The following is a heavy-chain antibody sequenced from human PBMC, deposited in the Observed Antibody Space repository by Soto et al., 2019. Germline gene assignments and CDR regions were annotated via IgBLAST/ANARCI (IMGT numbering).Heavy chain of an antibody. J-gene: IGHJ6*02. CDR1: GGSFSGYY. CDR2: INHSGST. D-gene: IGHD3-10*01. Sequence: QVQLQQWGAGLLKPSETLSLTCAVYGGSFSGYYWSWIRQPPGKGLEWIGEINHSGSTNYNPSLKSRVTISVDTSKNQFSLKLSSVTAADTAVYDCAENYYVSGSYQSGGYGMDVWGQGTTVTVSS. V-gene: IGHV4-34*01. CDR3: AENYYVSGSYQSGGYGMDV.